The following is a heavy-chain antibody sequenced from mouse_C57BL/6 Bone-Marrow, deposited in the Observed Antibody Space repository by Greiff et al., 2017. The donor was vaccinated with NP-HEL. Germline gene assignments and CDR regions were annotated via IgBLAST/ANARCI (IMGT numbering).Heavy chain of an antibody. CDR3: AREGGLRRAWFAY. D-gene: IGHD2-2*01. Sequence: QVHVKQSGPELVKPGASVKISCKASGYAFSSSWMNWVKQRPGKGLEWIGRIYPGDGDTNYNGKFKGKATLTADKSSSTAYMQLSSLTSEDSAVYFCAREGGLRRAWFAYWGQGTLVTVSA. CDR1: GYAFSSSW. J-gene: IGHJ3*01. V-gene: IGHV1-82*01. CDR2: IYPGDGDT.